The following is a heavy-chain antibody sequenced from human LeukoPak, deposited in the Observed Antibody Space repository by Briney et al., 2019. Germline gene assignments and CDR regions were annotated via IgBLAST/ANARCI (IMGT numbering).Heavy chain of an antibody. V-gene: IGHV3-30*18. CDR3: AKDLAEKVGLGSSSWYFDYYGMDV. CDR1: GFTFSSYG. J-gene: IGHJ6*02. Sequence: PGGSLRLSCAASGFTFSSYGMHWVRQAPGKGLEWVAVISYDGSNKYYADSVKCRFTISRDNSKNTLYLQMNSLRAEDTAVYYCAKDLAEKVGLGSSSWYFDYYGMDVWGQGTTVTVSS. D-gene: IGHD6-13*01. CDR2: ISYDGSNK.